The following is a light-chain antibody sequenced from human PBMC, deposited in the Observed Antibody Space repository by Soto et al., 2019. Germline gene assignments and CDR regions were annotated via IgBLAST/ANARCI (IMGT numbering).Light chain of an antibody. J-gene: IGLJ3*02. CDR2: HDS. CDR3: QVWDSYSDHVV. CDR1: NIGSKS. Sequence: SYELTQPPSVSVAPGQTARITCGESNIGSKSVHWYQQKPGQAPVLVVSHDSDRPSWIPERFSGSNSGNTATLTISRVDAGDEADYFCQVWDSYSDHVVFGGGTKLTVL. V-gene: IGLV3-21*02.